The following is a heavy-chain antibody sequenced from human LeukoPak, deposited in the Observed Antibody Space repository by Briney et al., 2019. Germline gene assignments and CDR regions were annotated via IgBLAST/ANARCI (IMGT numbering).Heavy chain of an antibody. J-gene: IGHJ4*02. D-gene: IGHD2-15*01. CDR3: ARHEDMNSVSDY. V-gene: IGHV1-69*06. CDR1: GGTFSSYA. Sequence: SVKVSCKASGGTFSSYAISWVRQAPGQGLEWMGGIIPIFGTANYAQKSQGRVTITADKSTSTAYMELSSLRSEDTAVYYCARHEDMNSVSDYWGQGTLVTVSS. CDR2: IIPIFGTA.